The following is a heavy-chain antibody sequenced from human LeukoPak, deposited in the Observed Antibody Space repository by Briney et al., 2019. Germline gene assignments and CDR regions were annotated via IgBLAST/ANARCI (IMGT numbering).Heavy chain of an antibody. Sequence: SETLSLTCTVSGGSFNSGSYYWSWIRQPAGKGLEWVGRIYTSGSTNCNPSLKSRVTISVDTSKNQFSLQLTSVTAADTAVYYCARAMRVDRFFDYWGQGILVAVSS. J-gene: IGHJ4*02. D-gene: IGHD5-12*01. CDR1: GGSFNSGSYY. CDR3: ARAMRVDRFFDY. CDR2: IYTSGST. V-gene: IGHV4-61*02.